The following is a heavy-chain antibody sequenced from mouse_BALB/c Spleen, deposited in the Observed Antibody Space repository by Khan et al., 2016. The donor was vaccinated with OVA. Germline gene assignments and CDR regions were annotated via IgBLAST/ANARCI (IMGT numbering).Heavy chain of an antibody. Sequence: EVQLQESGPGLVKPSQSLPLTCTATGYSITSNYAWNWIRQFPGNKLEWMGYISYSGSTSYNPSLKSRISITRDTSKNQFFLQLNSVTTEDTATYYCARGNYYGYTMDYWGQGTSVTVSS. CDR1: GYSITSNYA. D-gene: IGHD1-1*01. CDR2: ISYSGST. J-gene: IGHJ4*01. V-gene: IGHV3-2*02. CDR3: ARGNYYGYTMDY.